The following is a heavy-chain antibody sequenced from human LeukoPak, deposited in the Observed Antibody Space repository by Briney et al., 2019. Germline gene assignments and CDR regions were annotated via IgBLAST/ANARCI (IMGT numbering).Heavy chain of an antibody. CDR3: ARESDYYYGMDV. CDR2: ISYDGSNK. J-gene: IGHJ6*02. CDR1: GFTFSSYA. Sequence: GRSLRLSCAASGFTFSSYAMHWVRQAPGKGLEWVAVISYDGSNKYYADSVKGRFTISRDNSKNTLYLQMNSLRAEDTAVYYCARESDYYYGMDVWGQGTTVTVSS. V-gene: IGHV3-30*04.